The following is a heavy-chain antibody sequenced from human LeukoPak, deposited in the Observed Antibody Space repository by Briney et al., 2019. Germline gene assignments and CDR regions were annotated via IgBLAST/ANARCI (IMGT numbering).Heavy chain of an antibody. D-gene: IGHD5-24*01. CDR1: RYSFTSYW. CDR3: AKTRDGFLSGAFDI. Sequence: GESLKISCKGSRYSFTSYWIGWVRQMPGKGLEWMGIIYPGGSDTRYSPSFQGQVTISADKSISIAYLQWSSLKASDTAMYYCAKTRDGFLSGAFDIWGQGTMLTVSS. CDR2: IYPGGSDT. J-gene: IGHJ3*02. V-gene: IGHV5-51*01.